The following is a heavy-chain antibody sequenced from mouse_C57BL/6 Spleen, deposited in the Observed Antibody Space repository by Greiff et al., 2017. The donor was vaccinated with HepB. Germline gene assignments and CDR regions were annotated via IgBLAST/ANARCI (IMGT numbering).Heavy chain of an antibody. CDR3: ARDEGSFDS. Sequence: ESGPGLVKPSQSLSLTCSVTGYSITSGYYWNWIRQFPGNKLESMGYISYDGSNNYNPSLKNRISITRDTSKNQFFLKLNSLTTEDTPTYYCARDEGSFDSWGQGTTLTVSS. CDR2: ISYDGSN. J-gene: IGHJ2*01. D-gene: IGHD3-3*01. V-gene: IGHV3-6*01. CDR1: GYSITSGYY.